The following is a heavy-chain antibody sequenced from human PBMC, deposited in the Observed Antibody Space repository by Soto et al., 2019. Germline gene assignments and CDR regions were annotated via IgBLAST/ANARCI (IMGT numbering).Heavy chain of an antibody. J-gene: IGHJ4*02. CDR1: GASISSSY. Sequence: SETLSLTCTVSGASISSSYWSWIRQSPERGLEWIAYVYHTGATNYNPSLKSRVTISLDTSKGQFSLNLTSLTTADTAVHFCARGGNRYSNVASGVGGFDFWGQGSLVTVSS. V-gene: IGHV4-59*01. CDR2: VYHTGAT. D-gene: IGHD5-12*01. CDR3: ARGGNRYSNVASGVGGFDF.